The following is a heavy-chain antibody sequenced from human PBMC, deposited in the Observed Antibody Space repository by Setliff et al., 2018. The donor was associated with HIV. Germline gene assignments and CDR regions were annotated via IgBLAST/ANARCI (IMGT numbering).Heavy chain of an antibody. J-gene: IGHJ5*02. CDR3: ARDRSSYGSGSSAYNWFDP. D-gene: IGHD3-10*01. CDR2: IFPSGTT. V-gene: IGHV4-4*07. CDR1: GDSMRDYY. Sequence: SETLSLTCTVSGDSMRDYYWSWLRQPAGKGLEWIGRIFPSGTTDYNPSLKSRVTMSIDTSKDQFSLNLKSVTAADTAAYFCARDRSSYGSGSSAYNWFDPWGQGNQVTV.